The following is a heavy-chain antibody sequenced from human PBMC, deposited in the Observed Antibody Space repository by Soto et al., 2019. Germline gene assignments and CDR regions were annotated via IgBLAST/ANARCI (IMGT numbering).Heavy chain of an antibody. V-gene: IGHV3-7*01. CDR2: IKPDGGEK. Sequence: EVRLVESGGGLVQPGGSLRLSCAASSVTFSSYWMAWVRQAPGKGLEWLANIKPDGGEKYYVDSVRGRFTIPRDNAKNSLYVKMTSLGTEGTAVYNRVRDAGRGGDFDYWGPGTLVTVSS. CDR3: VRDAGRGGDFDY. CDR1: SVTFSSYW. J-gene: IGHJ4*02. D-gene: IGHD3-16*01.